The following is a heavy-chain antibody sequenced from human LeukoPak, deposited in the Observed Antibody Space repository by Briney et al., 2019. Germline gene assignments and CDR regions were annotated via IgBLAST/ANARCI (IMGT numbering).Heavy chain of an antibody. Sequence: GRSLRLSCVASGFIFSTYGMHWVRQAPGKGPEWVAVIWFDGSNKYYADSVKGRFTISRDNSKNTLYLEMNSLGAEDTAVYYCASAAGPFDNWGQGTLVTVSS. V-gene: IGHV3-33*01. CDR2: IWFDGSNK. CDR3: ASAAGPFDN. D-gene: IGHD6-13*01. J-gene: IGHJ4*02. CDR1: GFIFSTYG.